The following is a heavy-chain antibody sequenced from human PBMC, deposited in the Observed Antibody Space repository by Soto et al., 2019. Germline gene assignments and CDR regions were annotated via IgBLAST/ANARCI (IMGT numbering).Heavy chain of an antibody. J-gene: IGHJ6*02. CDR3: ARGIVGAHYYYYYYGMDV. Sequence: ASVKVSCKTSGGTFSRHAINWVRQAPGQGLEWMGGIIPLFGTTNYAQKFKGRVTISADESSSTAYMELSSLTSEDAAVYYCARGIVGAHYYYYYYGMDVWGQGTTVTVSS. CDR1: GGTFSRHA. D-gene: IGHD1-26*01. CDR2: IIPLFGTT. V-gene: IGHV1-69*13.